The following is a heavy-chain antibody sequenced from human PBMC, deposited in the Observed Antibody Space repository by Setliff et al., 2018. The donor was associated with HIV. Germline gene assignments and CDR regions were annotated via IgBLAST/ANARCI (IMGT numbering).Heavy chain of an antibody. V-gene: IGHV2-70*11. CDR2: IDWDDDT. J-gene: IGHJ4*02. D-gene: IGHD2-15*01. CDR3: ARRVLTSSDYFDY. Sequence: SGPTLVNPTQTLTLTCTVSGFSLGTTGMCVSWIRQHPGKALEWLARIDWDDDTHYNASLKTRLTVSKDTSKNQVVLSLANMDPVDTATYYCARRVLTSSDYFDYWGQGALVTVSS. CDR1: GFSLGTTGMC.